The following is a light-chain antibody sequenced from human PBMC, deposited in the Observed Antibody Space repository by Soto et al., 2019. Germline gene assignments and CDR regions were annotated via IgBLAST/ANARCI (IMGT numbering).Light chain of an antibody. CDR2: GAS. CDR1: QSVSSSY. CDR3: QQYGSSPRVT. V-gene: IGKV3-20*01. Sequence: EIVLTQSPGTLCLSPGERATLSCRSSQSVSSSYLAWYQQKPGQAHRLLIYGASSRATGIPDRFSGSGSGTDFTLTIRRLEPEDFAVYYCQQYGSSPRVTFGGGNTVDIK. J-gene: IGKJ4*01.